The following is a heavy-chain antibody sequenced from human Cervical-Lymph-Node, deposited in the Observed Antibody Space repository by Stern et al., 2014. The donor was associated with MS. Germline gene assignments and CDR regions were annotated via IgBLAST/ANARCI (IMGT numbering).Heavy chain of an antibody. CDR2: VYYSGST. V-gene: IGHV4-59*01. CDR3: ASMQLWSKSFDY. CDR1: NVSIGLFY. J-gene: IGHJ4*02. Sequence: QVQLQESGPGLVKPSETLSLTCTVSNVSIGLFYWSWIRQSPGRGLEWIGYVYYSGSTDYSPSLKSRVTMAVDTSKSQFSLKLSSLTAADTAVYYCASMQLWSKSFDYWGRGTLVTVSS. D-gene: IGHD1-1*01.